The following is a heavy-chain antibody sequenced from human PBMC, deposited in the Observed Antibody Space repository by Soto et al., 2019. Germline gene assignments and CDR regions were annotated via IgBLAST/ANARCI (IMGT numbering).Heavy chain of an antibody. CDR3: VRRNGDSYQFFYAMDV. D-gene: IGHD4-17*01. V-gene: IGHV2-26*01. CDR2: IFSDNER. J-gene: IGHJ6*02. CDR1: GFSLSTGRMG. Sequence: QVTLKESGPVLVKPTETLTLTCTVSGFSLSTGRMGVSWIRQPPGKALEWLAHIFSDNERSYSTSMQGRLTISKDPSGSQVVLSMTNLDPVDTGTYSGVRRNGDSYQFFYAMDVWGQGTTVTVSS.